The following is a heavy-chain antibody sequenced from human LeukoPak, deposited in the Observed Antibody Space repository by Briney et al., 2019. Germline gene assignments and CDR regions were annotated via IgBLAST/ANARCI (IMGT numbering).Heavy chain of an antibody. CDR2: IWYDGSNK. CDR1: GFTFSSYG. J-gene: IGHJ4*02. V-gene: IGHV3-33*06. Sequence: GGSLRLSCAASGFTFSSYGMHWVRQAPGKGLEWVAVIWYDGSNKYYADSVKGRFTLSRDNSKSTLYLQMNSLRAEDTAVYYCAQRQGHAFDNWGQGTLVTVSS. CDR3: AQRQGHAFDN.